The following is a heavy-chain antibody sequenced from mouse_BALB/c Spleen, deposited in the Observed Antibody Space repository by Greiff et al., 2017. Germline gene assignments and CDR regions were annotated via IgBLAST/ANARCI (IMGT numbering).Heavy chain of an antibody. CDR1: GFSLTSYG. D-gene: IGHD1-1*02. Sequence: VKLQESGPGLVAPSQSLSITCTVSGFSLTSYGVHWVRQPPGKGLEWLGVIWAGGSTNYNSALMSRLSISKDNSKSQVFLKMNSLQTDDTAMYYCARESPYGYDAMDYWGQGTSVTVSS. J-gene: IGHJ4*01. V-gene: IGHV2-9*02. CDR3: ARESPYGYDAMDY. CDR2: IWAGGST.